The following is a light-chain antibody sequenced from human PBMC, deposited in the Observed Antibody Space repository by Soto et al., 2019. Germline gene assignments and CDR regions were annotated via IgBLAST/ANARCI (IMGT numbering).Light chain of an antibody. J-gene: IGLJ2*01. CDR3: SSYTTSNSFIL. Sequence: QSALTQPASVSGSPGQSITISCTGTSSDIGNYDFVSWYQQVPGTAPKAMIYEVSSRPSGVSNRFSGSKSGNTASLTISGLHAEDEAYYYCSSYTTSNSFILFGGGTKVTVL. CDR1: SSDIGNYDF. CDR2: EVS. V-gene: IGLV2-14*01.